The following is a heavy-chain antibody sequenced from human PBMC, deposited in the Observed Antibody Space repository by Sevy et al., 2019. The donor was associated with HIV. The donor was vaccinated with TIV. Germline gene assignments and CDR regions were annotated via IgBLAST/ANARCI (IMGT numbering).Heavy chain of an antibody. Sequence: GGSLRLSCAVSGFTVNNYAMNWVRQAPGKGLEWVSAISGRGLSTYYADFAKGRFTISRDNSKNTLYLQMNSLRAEDTAVYYCAKYLIVVVGDAFDIWGQGTMVTVSS. D-gene: IGHD3-22*01. V-gene: IGHV3-23*01. CDR1: GFTVNNYA. CDR3: AKYLIVVVGDAFDI. CDR2: ISGRGLST. J-gene: IGHJ3*02.